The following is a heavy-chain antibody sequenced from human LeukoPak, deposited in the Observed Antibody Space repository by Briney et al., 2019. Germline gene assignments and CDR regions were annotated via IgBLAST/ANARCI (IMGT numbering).Heavy chain of an antibody. V-gene: IGHV3-23*01. CDR3: AKLPPRLWDY. CDR2: ISGSGGST. Sequence: GGALRLSCAASGFTFSRYAMSWVRQAPGKGLEWGSAISGSGGSTYYADSVKGRFTISRDNSKNTLYLQMNSLRAEDTAVYYCAKLPPRLWDYWGQGTLVTVSS. CDR1: GFTFSRYA. D-gene: IGHD5-18*01. J-gene: IGHJ4*02.